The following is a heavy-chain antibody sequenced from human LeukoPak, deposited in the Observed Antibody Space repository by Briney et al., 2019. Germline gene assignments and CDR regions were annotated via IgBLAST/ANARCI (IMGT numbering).Heavy chain of an antibody. J-gene: IGHJ4*02. CDR3: ARDRGRVVVAATN. Sequence: GGSLRLSCAASGFTFSSYAMHWVRQAPGKGLEYVSATSSNGGSTYYANSVKGRFTISRDNSKNTLYLQMGSLRAEDMAVYYCARDRGRVVVAATNWGQGTLVTVSS. D-gene: IGHD2-15*01. V-gene: IGHV3-64*01. CDR1: GFTFSSYA. CDR2: TSSNGGST.